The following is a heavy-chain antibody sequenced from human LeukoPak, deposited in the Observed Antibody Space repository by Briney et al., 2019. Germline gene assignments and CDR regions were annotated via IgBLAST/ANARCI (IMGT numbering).Heavy chain of an antibody. Sequence: GGSLRLSCAASGFTFSSYAMSWVRQAPGRGPEWVSAISGSGGSTYYADSVKGRFTISRDNSKNTLYLQMNSLRAEDTAVYYCAKDPEYSSSEYFQHWGQGTLVTVSS. CDR3: AKDPEYSSSEYFQH. CDR1: GFTFSSYA. J-gene: IGHJ1*01. D-gene: IGHD6-6*01. CDR2: ISGSGGST. V-gene: IGHV3-23*01.